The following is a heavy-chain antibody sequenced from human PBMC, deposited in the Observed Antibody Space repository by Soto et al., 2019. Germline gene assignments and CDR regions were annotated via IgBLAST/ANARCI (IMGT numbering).Heavy chain of an antibody. CDR1: EDTFRNYA. Sequence: QVELVQSGAEVKKPGSSVKVSCQASEDTFRNYAISWVRQAPGQGLEWMGGIIPIFGTANYAQKFQGRVTITADTSANTGYLELSSLRSEDTAVYYCASTRYVSSAYYSWYLGLWGRGTLVPVSS. V-gene: IGHV1-69*06. CDR2: IIPIFGTA. D-gene: IGHD3-22*01. J-gene: IGHJ2*01. CDR3: ASTRYVSSAYYSWYLGL.